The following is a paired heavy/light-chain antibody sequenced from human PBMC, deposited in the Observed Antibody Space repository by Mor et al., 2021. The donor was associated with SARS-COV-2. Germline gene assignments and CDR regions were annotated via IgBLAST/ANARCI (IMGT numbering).Heavy chain of an antibody. Sequence: QVQLVQSGAEVKKPGSSVKVSCKTSGGTFIGNAISWVRQAPGQGLEWMGRIIPMVGIANYAQKLQGRFTITADKSTSTAYMELSSLRYEDTAVYYCARGEPRKVSSYIFDYWGQGTLVTVSS. J-gene: IGHJ4*02. V-gene: IGHV1-69*04. CDR1: GGTFIGNA. CDR2: IIPMVGIA. CDR3: ARGEPRKVSSYIFDY. D-gene: IGHD6-6*01.
Light chain of an antibody. V-gene: IGKV2-28*01. CDR1: QSLLHLNGYNY. CDR2: LGS. Sequence: DIVMTQSPLSLPVTPGEPASISCRSSQSLLHLNGYNYLDWYLQKPGQSPQLLIYLGSNRASGVPDRFSGSGSGTDFTLTITRVEADDVGVYYCMQALETPLTFGGGTKVEIK. CDR3: MQALETPLT. J-gene: IGKJ4*01.